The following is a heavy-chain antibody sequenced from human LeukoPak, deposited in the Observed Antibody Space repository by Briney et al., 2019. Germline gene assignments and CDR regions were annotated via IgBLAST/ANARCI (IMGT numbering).Heavy chain of an antibody. CDR3: ARSLRAPYCGGDCYSGNFDY. D-gene: IGHD2-21*02. CDR1: GFTFSSYA. J-gene: IGHJ4*02. Sequence: GGSLRLSCAASGFTFSSYAMHWVRQAPGKGLEWVAVISYDGSNKYYADSVKGRFTISRDNSKNTLYLQMNSLRAEDTAVYYCARSLRAPYCGGDCYSGNFDYWGQGTLVTVSS. CDR2: ISYDGSNK. V-gene: IGHV3-30*01.